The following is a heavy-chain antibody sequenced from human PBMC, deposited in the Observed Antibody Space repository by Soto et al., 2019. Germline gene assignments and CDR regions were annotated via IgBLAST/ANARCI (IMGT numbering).Heavy chain of an antibody. Sequence: GGSLRLSCAASGFTFSSYAMSWVRQAPGKGLEWVSSISGSGGGTYYADSVKGRFTFSRDNSKNTLYLQMNSLRAEDTAVYYCAKFGMATTKRLPTHYMDYWGQGA. D-gene: IGHD1-1*01. V-gene: IGHV3-23*01. CDR3: AKFGMATTKRLPTHYMDY. CDR1: GFTFSSYA. CDR2: ISGSGGGT. J-gene: IGHJ4*02.